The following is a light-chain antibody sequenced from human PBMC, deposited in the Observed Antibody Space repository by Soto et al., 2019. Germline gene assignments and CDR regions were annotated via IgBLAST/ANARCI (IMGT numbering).Light chain of an antibody. J-gene: IGKJ3*01. CDR2: GAS. V-gene: IGKV3-20*01. CDR3: QHYDNSPPSVT. Sequence: EIVLTQSPDTLSLSPGERATLSCRASQSVSSDYLVWYQQKPGQASRLLIYGASRRATGIPDRFSGSGSGTDFILTISRLEPEDFAVYYCQHYDNSPPSVTFGPGTKVDIK. CDR1: QSVSSDY.